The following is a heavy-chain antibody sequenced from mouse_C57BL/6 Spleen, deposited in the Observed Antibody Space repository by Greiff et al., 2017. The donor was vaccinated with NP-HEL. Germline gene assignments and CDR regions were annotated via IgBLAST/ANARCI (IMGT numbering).Heavy chain of an antibody. CDR1: GYSFTGYY. D-gene: IGHD3-3*01. Sequence: VQLKQSGPELVKPGASVKISCKASGYSFTGYYMNWVKQSPEKSLEWIGEINPSTGGTTYNQKFKAKATLTVDKSSSTAYMQLKSLTSEDSAVYYCARLGAPDYWGQGTTLTVSS. V-gene: IGHV1-42*01. J-gene: IGHJ2*01. CDR3: ARLGAPDY. CDR2: INPSTGGT.